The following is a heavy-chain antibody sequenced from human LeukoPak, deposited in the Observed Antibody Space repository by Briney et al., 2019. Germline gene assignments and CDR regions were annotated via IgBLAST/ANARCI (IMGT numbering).Heavy chain of an antibody. V-gene: IGHV3-21*01. CDR3: ARGGGPFSFDY. J-gene: IGHJ4*02. CDR1: GHTFSNYG. D-gene: IGHD3-16*01. CDR2: ISSSSSYI. Sequence: PGGSLRLYCAASGHTFSNYGMNWVRQAPGKGLEWVSSISSSSSYIYYADSVKGRFTISRDNAKNSLYLQMNSLRAEDTAVYYCARGGGPFSFDYWGQGTLVTVSS.